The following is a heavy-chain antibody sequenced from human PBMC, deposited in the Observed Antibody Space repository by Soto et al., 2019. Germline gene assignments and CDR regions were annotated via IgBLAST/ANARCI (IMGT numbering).Heavy chain of an antibody. V-gene: IGHV1-69*13. CDR3: ARGPVTAIYSRGNWFDP. D-gene: IGHD2-21*02. CDR1: GGTFSSYA. CDR2: IIPIFGTA. Sequence: GASVKVSCKASGGTFSSYAISWVRQAPGLGLEWMGGIIPIFGTANYAQKFQGRVTITADESTSTAYMELSSLRSEDTAVYYCARGPVTAIYSRGNWFDPWGQGTLVTVSS. J-gene: IGHJ5*02.